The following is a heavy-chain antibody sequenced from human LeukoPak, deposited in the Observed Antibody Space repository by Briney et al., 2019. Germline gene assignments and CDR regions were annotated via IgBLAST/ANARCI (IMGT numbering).Heavy chain of an antibody. Sequence: GGSLRLSCAASGYMFSSNWMSWVRLAPGKGLEWVANIKEDGTETYYVDSVKGRFTISRDNAKNLLYLQMNSLRVEDTAVYYCAKEGRSLQTYWGQGTLVTVSS. CDR2: IKEDGTET. V-gene: IGHV3-7*03. D-gene: IGHD5-24*01. CDR1: GYMFSSNW. CDR3: AKEGRSLQTY. J-gene: IGHJ4*02.